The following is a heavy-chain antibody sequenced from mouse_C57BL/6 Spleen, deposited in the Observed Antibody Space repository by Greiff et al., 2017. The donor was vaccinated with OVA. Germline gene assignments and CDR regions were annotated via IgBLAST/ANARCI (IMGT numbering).Heavy chain of an antibody. D-gene: IGHD2-3*01. CDR1: GYSITSGYY. CDR2: ISYDGSN. V-gene: IGHV3-6*01. Sequence: EVKVEESGPGLVKPSQSLSLTCSVTGYSITSGYYWNWIRQFPGNKLEWMGYISYDGSNNYNPSLKNRISITRDTAKNQFFLKLTSVTTEDTATDYCAREEVYDGYYDCFDYWGQGTTLTVSS. J-gene: IGHJ2*01. CDR3: AREEVYDGYYDCFDY.